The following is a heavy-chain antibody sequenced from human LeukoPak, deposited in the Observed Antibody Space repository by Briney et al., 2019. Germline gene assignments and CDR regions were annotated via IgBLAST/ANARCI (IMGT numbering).Heavy chain of an antibody. D-gene: IGHD1-26*01. V-gene: IGHV4-4*09. CDR1: GGSISSYY. CDR3: ARHTRGNWFDP. Sequence: SETLSLTCTVSGGSISSYYWSWIRQPPGKGLEWIGYIYTSGSTNYNPSPKSRVTISVDTSKNQFSLKLSSVTAADTAVYYCARHTRGNWFDPWGQGTLVTVSS. CDR2: IYTSGST. J-gene: IGHJ5*02.